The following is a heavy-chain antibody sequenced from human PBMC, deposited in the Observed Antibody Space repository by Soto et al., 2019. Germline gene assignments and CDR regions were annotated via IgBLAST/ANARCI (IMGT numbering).Heavy chain of an antibody. CDR2: ISYDGSNK. J-gene: IGHJ6*01. Sequence: QVQLVESGGGVVQPGRSLRLSCAASGFTFSSYGMHWVRQAPGKGLEWVAVISYDGSNKYYADSVKGRFTISRDNSKNTLYLQMNSLRAEDTAVYYCAKDRLIAAAGYYYYGMDVW. CDR1: GFTFSSYG. D-gene: IGHD6-13*01. V-gene: IGHV3-30*18. CDR3: AKDRLIAAAGYYYYGMDV.